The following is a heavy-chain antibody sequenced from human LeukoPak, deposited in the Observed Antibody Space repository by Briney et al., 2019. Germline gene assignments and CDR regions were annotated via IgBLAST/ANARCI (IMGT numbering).Heavy chain of an antibody. D-gene: IGHD5-12*01. CDR1: GGSISSGGYS. Sequence: SQTLSLTCAVSGGSISSGGYSWSWIRQPPGKGLEWIGYIYHSGSTYYNPSLKSRVTISVDRSKNQFSLKLSSVTAADTAVYYCARGSLGVATTDNWFDPWGQGTLVTVSS. J-gene: IGHJ5*02. V-gene: IGHV4-30-2*01. CDR2: IYHSGST. CDR3: ARGSLGVATTDNWFDP.